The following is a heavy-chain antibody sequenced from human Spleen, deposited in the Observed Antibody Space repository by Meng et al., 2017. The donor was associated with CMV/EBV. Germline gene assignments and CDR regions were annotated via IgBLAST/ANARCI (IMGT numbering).Heavy chain of an antibody. CDR3: ARDVGSSSWYGAWFDP. J-gene: IGHJ5*02. CDR1: DSLSSGDYY. D-gene: IGHD6-13*01. Sequence: DSLSSGDYYWSWIRQPPGKGLEWLGHIYYSGSTYYNPSLKSRATISVDTSKKHFSLNLNAVTAADTAVYYCARDVGSSSWYGAWFDPWGQGTLVTVSS. V-gene: IGHV4-30-4*08. CDR2: IYYSGST.